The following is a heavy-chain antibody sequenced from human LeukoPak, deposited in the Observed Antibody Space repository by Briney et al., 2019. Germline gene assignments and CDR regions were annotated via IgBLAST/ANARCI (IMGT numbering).Heavy chain of an antibody. CDR1: GYTFTGYY. CDR2: INPNSGGT. V-gene: IGHV1-2*02. Sequence: GASVKVSCKASGYTFTGYYMHWVRQAPGQGLEWMGWINPNSGGTNYAQKFQGRVTMTRDTSTSTVYMELSSLRSEDTAVYYCARDGSASPDYCGSFYGMDVWGQGTTVTVSS. CDR3: ARDGSASPDYCGSFYGMDV. D-gene: IGHD3-10*01. J-gene: IGHJ6*02.